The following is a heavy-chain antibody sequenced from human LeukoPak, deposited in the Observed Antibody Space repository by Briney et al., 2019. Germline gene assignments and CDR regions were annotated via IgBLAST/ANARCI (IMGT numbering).Heavy chain of an antibody. CDR2: INQDGSEK. Sequence: GGSLRLSCAASGFTFTSYSMSWVRQAPGKGLEWVANINQDGSEKYYVDSVKGRFTISRDNAKNSLYLHMNSLRAEDTAVYYCARDVATISNWFDPWGQGTLVTVSS. CDR1: GFTFTSYS. CDR3: ARDVATISNWFDP. D-gene: IGHD5-24*01. V-gene: IGHV3-7*01. J-gene: IGHJ5*02.